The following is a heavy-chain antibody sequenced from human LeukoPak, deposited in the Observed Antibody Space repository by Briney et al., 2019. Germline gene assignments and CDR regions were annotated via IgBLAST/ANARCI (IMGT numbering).Heavy chain of an antibody. D-gene: IGHD3-9*01. Sequence: GGSLRLSCAASGFTFSSYAMSWVRQAPGKGLEWVSAISGSGGSTYYADSVKGRFTISRDNSKNTLYLQMNSLRAEDTAVYYCARIWGYYDILTGYYPTLDYWGQGTLVTVSS. J-gene: IGHJ4*02. V-gene: IGHV3-23*01. CDR3: ARIWGYYDILTGYYPTLDY. CDR2: ISGSGGST. CDR1: GFTFSSYA.